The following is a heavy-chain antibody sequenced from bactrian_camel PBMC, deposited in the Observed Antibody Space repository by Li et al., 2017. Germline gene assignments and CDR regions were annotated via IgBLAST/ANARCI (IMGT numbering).Heavy chain of an antibody. CDR1: AYTSNTCN. J-gene: IGHJ4*01. D-gene: IGHD1*01. CDR3: NTLCSQLPLRMV. V-gene: IGHV3S53*01. Sequence: HVQLVESGGGSVQAGGSLRLSCAASAYTSNTCNMAWYRQAPGKERELVSRIGTDGSTDYAIAVKGRFTISQDKAKNTVYLQMDSLKPEDTAMYYCNTLCSQLPLRMVWGQGTQVTVS. CDR2: IGTDGST.